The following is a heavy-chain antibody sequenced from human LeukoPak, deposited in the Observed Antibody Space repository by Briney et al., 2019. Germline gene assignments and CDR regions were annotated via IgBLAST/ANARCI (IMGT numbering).Heavy chain of an antibody. CDR1: GYSLTELS. J-gene: IGHJ4*02. CDR3: AAAPQTYYYDSGDYYSDY. CDR2: FDAEDGKT. Sequence: ASVKVSCKVSGYSLTELSIQWVRQAPGERLEWMGGFDAEDGKTICAQKFQGRVTMTEDTSIDTAYMDLRSLRSEDTAMYYCAAAPQTYYYDSGDYYSDYWGQGTLVTVSS. V-gene: IGHV1-24*01. D-gene: IGHD3-22*01.